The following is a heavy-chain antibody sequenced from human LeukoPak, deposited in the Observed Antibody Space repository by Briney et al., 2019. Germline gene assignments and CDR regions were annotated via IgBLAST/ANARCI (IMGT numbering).Heavy chain of an antibody. J-gene: IGHJ1*01. CDR3: ARNAREYTGLLWFGDRTEYFQH. V-gene: IGHV4-59*01. CDR1: GGSISSYY. CDR2: IYYSGST. D-gene: IGHD3-10*01. Sequence: PSETLSLTCTVSGGSISSYYWSWIRQPPGKGLEWIGYIYYSGSTNYNPSLKSRVTISVDTSKNQFSLKLSSVTAADTAVYYCARNAREYTGLLWFGDRTEYFQHWGQGTLVTVSS.